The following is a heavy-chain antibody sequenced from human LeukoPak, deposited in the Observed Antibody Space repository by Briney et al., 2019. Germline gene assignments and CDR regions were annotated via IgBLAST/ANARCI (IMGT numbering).Heavy chain of an antibody. Sequence: KTSETLSLTCTISGGSISSYYWSWIRQPAGKGLEWIGRIYTSGSTNYNPSLQSRVTISGDTSKNQFSLRLSSVTAADTAVYYCARASYSYDINGWVPFDYWGQGTLVTVSS. D-gene: IGHD3-22*01. CDR2: IYTSGST. V-gene: IGHV4-4*07. CDR3: ARASYSYDINGWVPFDY. CDR1: GGSISSYY. J-gene: IGHJ4*02.